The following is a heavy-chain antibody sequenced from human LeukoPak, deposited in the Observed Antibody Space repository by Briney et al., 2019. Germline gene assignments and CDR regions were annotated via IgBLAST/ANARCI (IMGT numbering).Heavy chain of an antibody. CDR2: IYYSGST. CDR3: ARESVVPAAIPQNWFDP. J-gene: IGHJ5*02. D-gene: IGHD2-2*01. V-gene: IGHV4-31*03. CDR1: GGSISSGGYY. Sequence: SQTLSLTCTVSGGSISSGGYYWSWIRQHPGKGLEWIGYIYYSGSTYYSPSLKSRVTISVDTSKNQFSLKLSSVTAADTAVYYCARESVVPAAIPQNWFDPWGQGTLVTVSS.